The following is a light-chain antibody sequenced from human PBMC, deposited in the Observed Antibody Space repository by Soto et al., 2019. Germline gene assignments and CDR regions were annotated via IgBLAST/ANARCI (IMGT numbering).Light chain of an antibody. Sequence: QSALTQPASVSGSPGQSITIACTGTSSDIGGYNFVSWYQQHPGKAPKLLIYDVGKRPSGVSNRFSGSKSGNTASLTISGLQAEDEAHYCCNSFRPVSTDVFGTGTKVTVL. CDR2: DVG. CDR1: SSDIGGYNF. J-gene: IGLJ1*01. V-gene: IGLV2-14*01. CDR3: NSFRPVSTDV.